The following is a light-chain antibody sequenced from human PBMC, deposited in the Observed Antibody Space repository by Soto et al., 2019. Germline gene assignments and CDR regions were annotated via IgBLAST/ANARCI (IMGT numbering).Light chain of an antibody. CDR3: QQLNSYPLT. CDR2: AAS. V-gene: IGKV1-9*01. J-gene: IGKJ4*01. CDR1: QSISSY. Sequence: DIQLTQSPSFLSASVGDRVTITCRASQSISSYLPWYQQKPGKAPKLLIYAASTLQSGVPSRFSGSGSGTEFTLTISSLQPEDFATYYCQQLNSYPLTFGGGTKVDIK.